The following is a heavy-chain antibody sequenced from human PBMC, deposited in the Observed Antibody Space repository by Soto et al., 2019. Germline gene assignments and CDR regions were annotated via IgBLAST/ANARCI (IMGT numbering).Heavy chain of an antibody. CDR3: AREDIQDIVVVVVAPEGLGY. J-gene: IGHJ4*02. CDR2: ISGYNGNS. CDR1: GYTFTSYG. V-gene: IGHV1-18*01. D-gene: IGHD2-15*01. Sequence: QVQLVQSGAEVKKPGASVKVSCKASGYTFTSYGISWVRQAPGQGLEWMGRISGYNGNSNYAQNLQGRVTMTTATSTSTAYRELRSLRSDDTAVYYCAREDIQDIVVVVVAPEGLGYWGQGTLVTVSS.